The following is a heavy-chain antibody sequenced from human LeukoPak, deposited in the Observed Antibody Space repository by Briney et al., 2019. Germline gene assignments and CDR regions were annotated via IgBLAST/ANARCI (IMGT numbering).Heavy chain of an antibody. J-gene: IGHJ4*02. V-gene: IGHV4-4*07. Sequence: PSETLSLTCTVSGGSISSYYWSWIRQPAGKALEWIGRIYTSGSTNYNPSLKSRVTMSVDTSKNQFSLKLSSVTAADTAVYYCARGRPYYDFWSGYEPFDYWGQGTLVTVSS. CDR3: ARGRPYYDFWSGYEPFDY. CDR2: IYTSGST. CDR1: GGSISSYY. D-gene: IGHD3-3*01.